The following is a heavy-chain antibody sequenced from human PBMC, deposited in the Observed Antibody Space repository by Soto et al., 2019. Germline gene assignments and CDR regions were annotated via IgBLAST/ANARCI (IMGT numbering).Heavy chain of an antibody. CDR3: AKKGSSSFDY. CDR2: ISSGGSGT. Sequence: GGSLRLSCAASGFTFSSHAMSWVRQAPGKGLEWVSGISSGGSGTNYADSVKGRFTISRDNSKKTLYLQMNSLRAEDTAAYHCAKKGSSSFDYWGQGTLVTVS. CDR1: GFTFSSHA. D-gene: IGHD2-2*01. J-gene: IGHJ4*02. V-gene: IGHV3-23*01.